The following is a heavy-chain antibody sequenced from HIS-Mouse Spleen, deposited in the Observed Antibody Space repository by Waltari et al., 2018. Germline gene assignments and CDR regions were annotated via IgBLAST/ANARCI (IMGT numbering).Heavy chain of an antibody. D-gene: IGHD7-27*01. CDR1: GYTFTGYY. J-gene: IGHJ4*02. Sequence: QVQLVQSGAEVKKPGASVKVSCKASGYTFTGYYMHWVRQAPGQGLEWMGWINPNSGGTNYAQKVQGRVTMTRDTSISTAYMELSRLRSDDTAVYYCARDQLGGFDYWGQGTLVTVSS. V-gene: IGHV1-2*02. CDR2: INPNSGGT. CDR3: ARDQLGGFDY.